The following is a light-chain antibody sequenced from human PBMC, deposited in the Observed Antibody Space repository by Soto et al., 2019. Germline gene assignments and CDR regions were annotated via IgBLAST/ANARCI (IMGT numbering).Light chain of an antibody. CDR3: QSSDSSLSGYV. J-gene: IGLJ1*01. V-gene: IGLV1-40*01. Sequence: QSVLTQPPSVSGAPGQRVTISCTGSSSNIGAGYDVHWYQQLPGTGPKLLIYGNSNRPSGVPDRFSGSKSGTSASLAITGLQAEDEADYYCQSSDSSLSGYVFGTGTKVNVL. CDR1: SSNIGAGYD. CDR2: GNS.